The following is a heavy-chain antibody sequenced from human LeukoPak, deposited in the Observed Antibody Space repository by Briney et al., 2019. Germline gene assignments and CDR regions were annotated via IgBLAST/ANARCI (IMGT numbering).Heavy chain of an antibody. CDR2: ISWDGGST. CDR1: GFTFYDYT. V-gene: IGHV3-43*01. CDR3: AKDIEGSGWPYFDY. D-gene: IGHD6-19*01. J-gene: IGHJ4*02. Sequence: GGSLRLSCAASGFTFYDYTMHWVRHAPGKGLEWVSLISWDGGSTYYADSVKGRFTISRDNSKNSLYLQMNSLRTEDTALYYCAKDIEGSGWPYFDYWGQGTLVTVSS.